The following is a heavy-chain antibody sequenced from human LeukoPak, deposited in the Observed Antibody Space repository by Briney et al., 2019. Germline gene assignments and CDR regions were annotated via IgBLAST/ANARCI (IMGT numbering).Heavy chain of an antibody. D-gene: IGHD3-3*01. V-gene: IGHV1-2*02. J-gene: IGHJ6*02. CDR1: GYTFTGYY. CDR2: INPNSGGT. CDR3: ARGYFWSGYYVRGAYGMDV. Sequence: ASVKVSCKASGYTFTGYYMHWVRQAPGQGLEWMGWINPNSGGTNYAQKFKGRVTMTRDTSISTAYMELSRLRSDDTAVYYCARGYFWSGYYVRGAYGMDVWGQGTTVTVSS.